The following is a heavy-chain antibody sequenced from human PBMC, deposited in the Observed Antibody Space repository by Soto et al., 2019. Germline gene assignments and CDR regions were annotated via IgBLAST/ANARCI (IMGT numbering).Heavy chain of an antibody. V-gene: IGHV1-69*02. CDR1: GGTFNSYT. Sequence: QVQLVQSAAEMKKPGSSVKVSCKASGGTFNSYTFSWVRQAPGQGLEWMGRIIPILDMTTYSQSFQGRVTITADKFTTSVYMEFSSLTSEDTDLYFCAARSCSTSTCFHPGPSWGQGTLVAVSS. D-gene: IGHD2-2*01. J-gene: IGHJ5*02. CDR2: IIPILDMT. CDR3: AARSCSTSTCFHPGPS.